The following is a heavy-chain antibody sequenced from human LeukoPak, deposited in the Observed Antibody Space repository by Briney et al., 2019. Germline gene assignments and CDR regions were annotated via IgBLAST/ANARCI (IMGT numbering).Heavy chain of an antibody. CDR2: IKQDGSEK. V-gene: IGHV3-7*01. D-gene: IGHD3-10*01. J-gene: IGHJ4*02. CDR1: GFTVSSNY. Sequence: GGSLRLSCAASGFTVSSNYMSWVRQAAGKGLEWVANIKQDGSEKYYVDSVKGRFTISRDNAKNSLYLQMNSLRAEDTAVYYCARALINYGSFDYWGQGTLVTVSS. CDR3: ARALINYGSFDY.